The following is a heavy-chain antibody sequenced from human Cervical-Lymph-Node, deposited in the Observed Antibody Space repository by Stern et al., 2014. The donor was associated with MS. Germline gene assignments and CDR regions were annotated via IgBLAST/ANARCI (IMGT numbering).Heavy chain of an antibody. CDR1: GYTFTTYA. Sequence: QVQLVQSGAEVKKPGASVKVSCKASGYTFTTYAIPWVRQAAGQSLEWMGWINAANGNTRYSHKFQDRVTITRDTSTSTAYMELSSLRSEDTAVYYCARDPHYYDSTGYCMDVWGQGTTVTVSS. D-gene: IGHD3-22*01. J-gene: IGHJ6*02. CDR3: ARDPHYYDSTGYCMDV. CDR2: INAANGNT. V-gene: IGHV1-3*01.